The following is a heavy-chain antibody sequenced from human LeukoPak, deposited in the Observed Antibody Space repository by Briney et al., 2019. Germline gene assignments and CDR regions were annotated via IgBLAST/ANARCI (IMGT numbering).Heavy chain of an antibody. CDR1: VFTFSSYA. CDR2: ISGNAGST. J-gene: IGHJ4*02. Sequence: GGFLRLSCTASVFTFSSYAISWVRQAPGKGLEWVYAISGNAGSTYYADSVKGRFTISRDNSKNTLYLQMNSLRAEDTAIYYCAKDQNMVATAPFDCWGQGTLVTVSS. D-gene: IGHD5-12*01. CDR3: AKDQNMVATAPFDC. V-gene: IGHV3-23*01.